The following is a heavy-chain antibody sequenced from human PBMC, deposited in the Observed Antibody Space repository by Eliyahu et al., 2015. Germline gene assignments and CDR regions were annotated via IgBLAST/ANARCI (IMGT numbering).Heavy chain of an antibody. CDR2: IYPGDSDT. CDR1: GXSFTSYW. J-gene: IGHJ3*02. V-gene: IGHV5-51*01. D-gene: IGHD2-15*01. CDR3: ARPCSGGSCYWNDAFDI. Sequence: EVQLVQSGAEVKXPGESLKIXCKGSGXSFTSYWIGWVRQMPGKGLEWMGIIYPGDSDTRYSPSFQGQVTISADKSISTAYLQWSSLKASDTAMYYCARPCSGGSCYWNDAFDIWGQGTMVTVSS.